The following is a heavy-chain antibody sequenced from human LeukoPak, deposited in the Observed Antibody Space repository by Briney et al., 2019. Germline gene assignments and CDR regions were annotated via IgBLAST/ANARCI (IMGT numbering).Heavy chain of an antibody. CDR1: GYTFTSYY. J-gene: IGHJ6*02. CDR3: ARDERHIVVVTVSRYYYYGMDV. D-gene: IGHD2-21*02. Sequence: GASVKVSCKASGYTFTSYYIHWVRQAPGQGLEWMGIINPSGGSTTYAQILQGRVTMTRDTSTSTVYMELSSLRSEDTAVYYCARDERHIVVVTVSRYYYYGMDVWGQGTTVTVSS. CDR2: INPSGGST. V-gene: IGHV1-46*01.